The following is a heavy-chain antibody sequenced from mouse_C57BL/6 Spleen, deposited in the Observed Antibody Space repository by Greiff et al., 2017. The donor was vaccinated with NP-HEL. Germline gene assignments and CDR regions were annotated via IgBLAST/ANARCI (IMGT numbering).Heavy chain of an antibody. Sequence: EVMLVESGGGLVKPGGSLKLSCAASGFTFSDYGMHWVRQAPEKGLEWVAYISSGSSTIYYADTVKGRFTISRDNAKNTLFLQMTSLRSEDTAMYYCARSFYDGYYVGAMDYWGQGTSVTVSS. CDR3: ARSFYDGYYVGAMDY. CDR1: GFTFSDYG. CDR2: ISSGSSTI. D-gene: IGHD2-3*01. V-gene: IGHV5-17*01. J-gene: IGHJ4*01.